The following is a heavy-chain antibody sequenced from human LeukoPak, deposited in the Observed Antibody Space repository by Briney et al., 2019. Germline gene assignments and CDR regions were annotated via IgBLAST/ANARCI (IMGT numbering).Heavy chain of an antibody. CDR3: ARDRGWAGYTYGFYY. Sequence: SVKASCKASGGTFTSYAISGVRQAPGQGLEWMGGIIPYFGTANYAPKFQGRVTISADESTSPAYMELSSLSSEGTAVYYCARDRGWAGYTYGFYYWGQGTLVTVSS. CDR1: GGTFTSYA. D-gene: IGHD5-18*01. V-gene: IGHV1-69*13. J-gene: IGHJ4*02. CDR2: IIPYFGTA.